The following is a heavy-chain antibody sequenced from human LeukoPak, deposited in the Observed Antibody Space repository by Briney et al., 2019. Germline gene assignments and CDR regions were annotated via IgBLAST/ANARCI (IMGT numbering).Heavy chain of an antibody. Sequence: GGALRLSRAAPGFTLSGYYMRWVPQAPGEGAGGVSYISSSSSYTNYADSVKGRFTISRDNAKNSLYLQMNSLRAEDTAVYYCASRGNGYHEEFDYWGQGTLVTVSS. D-gene: IGHD2-2*01. J-gene: IGHJ4*02. CDR1: GFTLSGYY. CDR3: ASRGNGYHEEFDY. V-gene: IGHV3-11*06. CDR2: ISSSSSYT.